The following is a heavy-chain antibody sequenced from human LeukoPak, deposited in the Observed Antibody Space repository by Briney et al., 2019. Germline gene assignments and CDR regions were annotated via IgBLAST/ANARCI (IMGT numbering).Heavy chain of an antibody. Sequence: GGSLRLSCAASGFTFSTYSMNWVRQAPGKGLEWLSYITSDSSTIYYADSVRGRFTIPRDNAKNSLYLQMNSLRAEDTAVYYCARAPEWLIFDYWGQGTLVTVSS. CDR2: ITSDSSTI. D-gene: IGHD6-19*01. V-gene: IGHV3-48*01. J-gene: IGHJ4*02. CDR1: GFTFSTYS. CDR3: ARAPEWLIFDY.